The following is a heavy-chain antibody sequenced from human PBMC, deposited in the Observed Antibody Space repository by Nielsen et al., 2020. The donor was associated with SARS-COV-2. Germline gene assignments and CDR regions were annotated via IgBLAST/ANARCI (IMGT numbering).Heavy chain of an antibody. D-gene: IGHD3-3*01. CDR1: GSTFSSHA. V-gene: IGHV1-69*04. Sequence: SVKVSCKASGSTFSSHAISWVRQAPGQGLEWMGRIIPILVKPNYAQQFQGRVTITADKSTSTVYMELSSLKSEDTAVYYCAKASGNDFRRGYYFDYWGQGTLVTVSS. J-gene: IGHJ4*02. CDR2: IIPILVKP. CDR3: AKASGNDFRRGYYFDY.